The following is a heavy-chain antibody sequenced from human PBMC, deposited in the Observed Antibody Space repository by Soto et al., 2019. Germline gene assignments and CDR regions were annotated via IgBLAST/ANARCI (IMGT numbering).Heavy chain of an antibody. D-gene: IGHD6-19*01. CDR2: IWYDGSNK. Sequence: HPGGSLRLSCAASGFTFSSYGMHWVRQAPGKGLEWVAVIWYDGSNKYYADSVKGRFTISRDNSKNTLYLQMNSLRAEDTTVYYCARGPPFSSGWPLDYWGQGTLVTVS. J-gene: IGHJ4*02. CDR3: ARGPPFSSGWPLDY. CDR1: GFTFSSYG. V-gene: IGHV3-33*01.